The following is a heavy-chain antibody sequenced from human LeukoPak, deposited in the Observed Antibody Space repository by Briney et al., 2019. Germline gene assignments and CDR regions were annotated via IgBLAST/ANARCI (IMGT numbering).Heavy chain of an antibody. CDR2: IYPGDSDT. D-gene: IGHD2-2*01. CDR3: ARDGGDCSSTSCCISAPDY. CDR1: GYSFTSYW. J-gene: IGHJ4*02. V-gene: IGHV5-51*01. Sequence: GESLKISCKGSGYSFTSYWIGWVRQMPGKGLEWMGIIYPGDSDTRYSPSFQGQVTISADKSISTAYLQWSSLKASDTAMYYCARDGGDCSSTSCCISAPDYWGQGTLVTVSS.